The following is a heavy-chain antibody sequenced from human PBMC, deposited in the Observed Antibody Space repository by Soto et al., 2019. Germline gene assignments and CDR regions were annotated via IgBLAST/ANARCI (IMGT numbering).Heavy chain of an antibody. CDR2: IYHSGST. CDR3: ATKTLGIAAAGLSGMDV. V-gene: IGHV4-4*02. D-gene: IGHD6-13*01. Sequence: QVQLQESGPGLVKPSGTLSLTCAVSGGSISSSNWWSWVRQPPGKGLEWIGEIYHSGSTNYNPSLKSRVTISVDKSKNQFSLKLSSVTAADTAVYYCATKTLGIAAAGLSGMDVWGQGTTVTVSS. CDR1: GGSISSSNW. J-gene: IGHJ6*02.